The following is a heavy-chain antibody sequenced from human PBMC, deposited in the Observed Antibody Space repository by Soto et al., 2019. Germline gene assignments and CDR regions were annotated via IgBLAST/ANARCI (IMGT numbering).Heavy chain of an antibody. J-gene: IGHJ4*02. V-gene: IGHV1-69*13. CDR2: IIPIFGTA. CDR3: ASDGHYDSSGYLGY. D-gene: IGHD3-22*01. Sequence: SVKVSCKASGGTFSSYAISWVRQAPGQGLEWMGGIIPIFGTANYAQKFQGRVTITADESTSTAYMELSSLRSEDTAVYYCASDGHYDSSGYLGYWGQGTLVTVS. CDR1: GGTFSSYA.